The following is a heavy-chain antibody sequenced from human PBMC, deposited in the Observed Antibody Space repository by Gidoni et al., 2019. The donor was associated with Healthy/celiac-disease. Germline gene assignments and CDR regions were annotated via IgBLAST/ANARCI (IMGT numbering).Heavy chain of an antibody. CDR3: EHRRLAVAGTFFDI. Sequence: QITFKESGPTLVKPTQTLTLTCTFSGFSLSTSGVGVGWIRQPPGKALVWLALIYWDDDKRYSPSLKSRLTITKDTSKNQVVLTMTNMDPVDTATYYCEHRRLAVAGTFFDIWGQGTMVTVSS. CDR2: IYWDDDK. J-gene: IGHJ3*02. D-gene: IGHD6-19*01. V-gene: IGHV2-5*02. CDR1: GFSLSTSGVG.